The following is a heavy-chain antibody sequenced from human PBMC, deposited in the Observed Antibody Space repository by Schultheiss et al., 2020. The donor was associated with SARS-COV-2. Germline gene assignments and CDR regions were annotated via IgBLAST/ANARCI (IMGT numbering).Heavy chain of an antibody. V-gene: IGHV3-30*03. CDR2: VSYDGVVQ. D-gene: IGHD3-16*01. J-gene: IGHJ4*02. CDR3: ARRLLGDGDY. Sequence: GESLKISCAASGFTFSSYSMNWVRQAPGKGLEWVAVVSYDGVVQHYGDSGRGRFTISRDNSKNTLYLQMNSLRAEDTAVYYCARRLLGDGDYWGQGTLVTVSS. CDR1: GFTFSSYS.